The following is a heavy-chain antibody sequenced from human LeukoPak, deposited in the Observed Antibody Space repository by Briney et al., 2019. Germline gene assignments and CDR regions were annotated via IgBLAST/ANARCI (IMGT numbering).Heavy chain of an antibody. CDR3: AKEGLSGSYHDY. Sequence: GGSLRLSCAASGFTFSNYGMNWVRRAPGKGLEWVSSLRRSGAGTYYADSVKGRFTISRDNSKNTLYLQMSSLRAEDTAIYYCAKEGLSGSYHDYWGQGTLVTVSS. D-gene: IGHD1-26*01. V-gene: IGHV3-23*01. J-gene: IGHJ4*02. CDR1: GFTFSNYG. CDR2: LRRSGAGT.